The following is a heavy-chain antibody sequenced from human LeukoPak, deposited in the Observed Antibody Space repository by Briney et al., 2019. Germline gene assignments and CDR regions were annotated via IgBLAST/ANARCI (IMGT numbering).Heavy chain of an antibody. J-gene: IGHJ5*02. V-gene: IGHV1-46*01. Sequence: ASVKVSCKASGYTFTSYYMHWVRQAPGQGLEWMGIINPSGGSTSYAQKFQGRVTMTRDMSTSTVYMELSSLRSEGTAVYYCARGGITMVRGVISGTPFDPWGQGTLVTVSS. CDR1: GYTFTSYY. CDR3: ARGGITMVRGVISGTPFDP. CDR2: INPSGGST. D-gene: IGHD3-10*01.